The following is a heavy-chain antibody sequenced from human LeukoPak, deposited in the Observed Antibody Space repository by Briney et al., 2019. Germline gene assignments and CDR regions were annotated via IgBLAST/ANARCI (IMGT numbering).Heavy chain of an antibody. CDR1: GGSISSYY. CDR3: ARDRRDTDFRAFDI. J-gene: IGHJ3*02. V-gene: IGHV4-59*01. D-gene: IGHD3/OR15-3a*01. Sequence: SETLSLTCTASGGSISSYYWSWIRQPPGKGLEWIGYIYTSGSTNYNPSLKSRVTISVDTSKNQFSLKLSSVTAADTAVYYCARDRRDTDFRAFDIWGQGTMVTVSS. CDR2: IYTSGST.